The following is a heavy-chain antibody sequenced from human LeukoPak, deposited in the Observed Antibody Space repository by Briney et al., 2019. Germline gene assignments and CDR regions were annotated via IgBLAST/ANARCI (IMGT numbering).Heavy chain of an antibody. J-gene: IGHJ5*02. D-gene: IGHD1-26*01. Sequence: SETLSLTCSVSGASIRSYSWSWLRQPAGKGLEWIGRIHTSASTEYDPSLKSRVTMSVDTSKNQFSLKLNSVTAADTAVYFCARTGGSYYWLDPWGQGTLVTVSS. CDR2: IHTSAST. V-gene: IGHV4-4*07. CDR1: GASIRSYS. CDR3: ARTGGSYYWLDP.